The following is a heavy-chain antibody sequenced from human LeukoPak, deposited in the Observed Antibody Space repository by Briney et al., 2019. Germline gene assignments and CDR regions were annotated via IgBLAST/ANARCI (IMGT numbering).Heavy chain of an antibody. CDR2: ISVYNGNT. CDR1: GYTFTSYG. V-gene: IGHV1-18*01. Sequence: GASVKVSCTASGYTFTSYGISWVRQAPGQGLEWMGWISVYNGNTKCAQKLQGRVTMTTDTSTNTAYMELRSLRSDDTAVYYCARDRATMVRGVVDYWGQGTLVTVSS. CDR3: ARDRATMVRGVVDY. D-gene: IGHD3-10*01. J-gene: IGHJ4*02.